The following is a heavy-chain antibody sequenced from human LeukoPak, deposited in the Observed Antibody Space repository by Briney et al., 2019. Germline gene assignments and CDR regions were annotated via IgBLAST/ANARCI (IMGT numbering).Heavy chain of an antibody. V-gene: IGHV4-59*12. J-gene: IGHJ4*02. CDR2: IYYSGST. D-gene: IGHD6-25*01. CDR3: ARDSAAAAGSAPFDY. Sequence: SETLSLTCTVSGGSISSYYWSWIRQPPGKGLEWIGYIYYSGSTNYNPSLKSRVTISVDTSKNQFSLKLSSVTAADTAVYYCARDSAAAAGSAPFDYWGQGTLVTVSS. CDR1: GGSISSYY.